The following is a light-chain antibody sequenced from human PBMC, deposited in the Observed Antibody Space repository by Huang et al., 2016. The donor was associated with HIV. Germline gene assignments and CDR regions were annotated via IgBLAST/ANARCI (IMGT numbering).Light chain of an antibody. Sequence: IVMTQSPDSLAVSLGETATINCKSSQSLLFRSNNKNYLAWYQQKPGQPPTLLMSWASTRGSGVPSRFSGGWSGTDFTLTISSLQAEDVAVYFCQQYFDVPWTFGRGTKVEIK. CDR3: QQYFDVPWT. CDR1: QSLLFRSNNKNY. J-gene: IGKJ1*01. V-gene: IGKV4-1*01. CDR2: WAS.